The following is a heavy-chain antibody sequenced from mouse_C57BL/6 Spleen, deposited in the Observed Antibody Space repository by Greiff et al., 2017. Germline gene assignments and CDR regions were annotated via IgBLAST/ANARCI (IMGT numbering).Heavy chain of an antibody. J-gene: IGHJ3*01. CDR3: AEGLSNGGFAY. V-gene: IGHV5-17*01. CDR1: GFTFSDYG. Sequence: EVQRVESGGGLVKPGGSLKLSCAASGFTFSDYGMHWVRQAPEQGLEWVAYISSGSSTIYYADTVKGRFTISRDNAKNTLFLQMTSLRSEDTAMCYCAEGLSNGGFAYWGQGTLVTVSA. CDR2: ISSGSSTI. D-gene: IGHD3-1*01.